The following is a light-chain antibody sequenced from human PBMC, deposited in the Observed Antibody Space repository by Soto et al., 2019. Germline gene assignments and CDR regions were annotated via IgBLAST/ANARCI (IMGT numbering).Light chain of an antibody. CDR2: GAS. V-gene: IGKV3-20*01. CDR1: QSVNSY. J-gene: IGKJ1*01. Sequence: EIVLTQSPGTLSLSPGERATLSCRASQSVNSYLAWYQQKPGQAPRLLIYGASSRAPGIPDRCSGSGSGADFTLTISRLEPEDFAVYYCHQYDSSPRTFGQGTKVEIK. CDR3: HQYDSSPRT.